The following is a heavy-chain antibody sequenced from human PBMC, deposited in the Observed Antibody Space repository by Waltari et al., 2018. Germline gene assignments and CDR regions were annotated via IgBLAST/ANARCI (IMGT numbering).Heavy chain of an antibody. D-gene: IGHD2-15*01. Sequence: PFLKSRVTISVDTSKNQFSLKLSSVTAADTAVYYCAAYCSGGSCYPDYWGQGTLVTVSS. V-gene: IGHV4-31*02. CDR3: AAYCSGGSCYPDY. J-gene: IGHJ4*02.